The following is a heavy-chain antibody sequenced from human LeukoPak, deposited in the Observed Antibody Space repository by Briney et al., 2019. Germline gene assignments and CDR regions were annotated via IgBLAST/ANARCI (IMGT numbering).Heavy chain of an antibody. D-gene: IGHD6-13*01. CDR3: ARGSPNDAFDI. J-gene: IGHJ3*02. Sequence: PSETLSLTCTVSGGSINNYYWNWIRQPPGKGLEWIGYIYYSGSTNYNPSLKSRVTISVDTSKNQFSLKLSSVTAADTAVYYCARGSPNDAFDIWGQGTMVTVSS. V-gene: IGHV4-59*01. CDR1: GGSINNYY. CDR2: IYYSGST.